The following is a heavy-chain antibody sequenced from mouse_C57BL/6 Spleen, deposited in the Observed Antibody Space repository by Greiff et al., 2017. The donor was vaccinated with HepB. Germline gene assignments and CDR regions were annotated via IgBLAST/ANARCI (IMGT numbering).Heavy chain of an antibody. V-gene: IGHV3-6*01. J-gene: IGHJ2*01. CDR1: GYSITSGYY. CDR2: ISYDGSN. D-gene: IGHD1-1*01. CDR3: AREPYYYGSSLDD. Sequence: EVQLQQSGPGLVKPSQSLSLTCSVTGYSITSGYYWNWILQFPGNKLEWMGYISYDGSNNYNPSLKNRISITRDTSKNQFFLKLNSVTTEDTATYYCAREPYYYGSSLDDWGQGTTLTVSS.